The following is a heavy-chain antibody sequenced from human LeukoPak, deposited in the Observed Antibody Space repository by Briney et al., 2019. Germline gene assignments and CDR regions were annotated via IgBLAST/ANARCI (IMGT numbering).Heavy chain of an antibody. V-gene: IGHV1-18*01. CDR2: ISAYNGNT. J-gene: IGHJ4*02. D-gene: IGHD6-19*01. Sequence: ASVKVSCKASGYTFTNYGISWVRQAPGQGLEWMGWISAYNGNTNYAQKLQGRVTMTTDTSMSTAYMELRSLRSDDTAVYYCARDPVAFFPYYFDYWGQGTLVTVSS. CDR1: GYTFTNYG. CDR3: ARDPVAFFPYYFDY.